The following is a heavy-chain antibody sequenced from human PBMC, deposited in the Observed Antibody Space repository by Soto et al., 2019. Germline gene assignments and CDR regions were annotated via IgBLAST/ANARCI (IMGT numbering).Heavy chain of an antibody. D-gene: IGHD3-10*01. CDR1: GYTFTSYD. J-gene: IGHJ4*02. Sequence: VQLVQSGAEVRTPGASVKVSCKASGYTFTSYDINWVRQATGQGPEWRGWMNPDSGNTGYVQKFQGRVTMTRNTAISTAYMELSSLRSEDTAVYYCARSVGGSNVNFDYWGQGTLVTVSS. CDR2: MNPDSGNT. CDR3: ARSVGGSNVNFDY. V-gene: IGHV1-8*01.